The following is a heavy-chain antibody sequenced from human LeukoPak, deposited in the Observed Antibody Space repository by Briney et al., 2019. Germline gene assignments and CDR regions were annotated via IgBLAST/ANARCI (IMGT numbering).Heavy chain of an antibody. V-gene: IGHV3-30*18. CDR3: AKDYCGGDCYSGDY. Sequence: GGSLRLSCAASGSTFSSYGMHWVRQAPGKGLEWVAVISYDGSNKYYADSVKGRFTISRDNSKNTLYLQMNSLRAEDTAVYYCAKDYCGGDCYSGDYWGQGTLVTVSS. D-gene: IGHD2-21*02. J-gene: IGHJ4*02. CDR2: ISYDGSNK. CDR1: GSTFSSYG.